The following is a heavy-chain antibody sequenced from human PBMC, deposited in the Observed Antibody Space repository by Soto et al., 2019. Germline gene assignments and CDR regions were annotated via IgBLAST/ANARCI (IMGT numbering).Heavy chain of an antibody. V-gene: IGHV5-10-1*01. D-gene: IGHD4-17*01. Sequence: PGESLKISCKGSGYSFTSYWISWVLQIPGKGLEWMGRIDPSDSYTNYSPSFQGHVTISADKSISTAYLQWSSLKASDTAMYYCARRLRPYYGDEYYYYYGMDVWGQGTTVTVSS. CDR3: ARRLRPYYGDEYYYYYGMDV. CDR2: IDPSDSYT. J-gene: IGHJ6*02. CDR1: GYSFTSYW.